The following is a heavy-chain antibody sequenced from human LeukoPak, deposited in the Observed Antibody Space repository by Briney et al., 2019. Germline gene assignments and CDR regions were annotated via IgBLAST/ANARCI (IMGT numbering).Heavy chain of an antibody. Sequence: GGSLRLSCAVAGFTFSDFQMTWIRQAPGRGLEWISHISASSDAIHYADSVKGRFTISRDNSKNTLYLQMNSLRAEDTAVYYCARGVRKEYYYYYYMDVWGKGTTVTVSS. CDR3: ARGVRKEYYYYYYMDV. D-gene: IGHD1-14*01. V-gene: IGHV3-11*01. J-gene: IGHJ6*03. CDR2: ISASSDAI. CDR1: GFTFSDFQ.